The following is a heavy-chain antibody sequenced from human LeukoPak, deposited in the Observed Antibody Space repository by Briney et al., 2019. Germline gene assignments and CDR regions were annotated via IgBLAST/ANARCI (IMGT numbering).Heavy chain of an antibody. CDR3: ARDSSRSIYGLNDY. CDR2: ISYDGSNK. Sequence: GGSLRLSCAASGFTFSIYAMHWVRQAPGKGLEWVAVISYDGSNKYYADSVKGRFTISRDNSKNTLYLQMNSLRAEDTAVYYCARDSSRSIYGLNDYWGQGTLVTVSS. D-gene: IGHD4-17*01. V-gene: IGHV3-30*04. CDR1: GFTFSIYA. J-gene: IGHJ4*02.